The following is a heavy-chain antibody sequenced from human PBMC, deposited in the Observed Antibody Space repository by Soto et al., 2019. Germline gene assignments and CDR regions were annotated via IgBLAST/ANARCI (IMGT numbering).Heavy chain of an antibody. J-gene: IGHJ6*02. CDR3: AKILSTVTTYYYGMDA. Sequence: PVGSLRLACAASGFSLSTYPMVCVRQAPGKRLDAFSSRSVSGDKTYYKDPVKGRFTIYRDDSKNTVDLQMNSLTPDDTAVYYCAKILSTVTTYYYGMDAWGQGTTVTVSS. V-gene: IGHV3-23*01. CDR1: GFSLSTYP. CDR2: RSVSGDKT. D-gene: IGHD4-17*01.